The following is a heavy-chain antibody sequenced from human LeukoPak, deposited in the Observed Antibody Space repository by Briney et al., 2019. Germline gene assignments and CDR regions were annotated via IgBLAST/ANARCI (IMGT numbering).Heavy chain of an antibody. V-gene: IGHV4-39*07. Sequence: PSETLSLTCSVSGGSISSNNYYWVWIRQPPGKGLEWITSIHYNGNTYHNPSLKSRVTISKDTSNNQFSMTMTAVTAADTAVYYCARDIGHTYGYNIAFDIWGQGTVVTVSS. CDR2: IHYNGNT. CDR1: GGSISSNNYY. D-gene: IGHD5-18*01. J-gene: IGHJ3*02. CDR3: ARDIGHTYGYNIAFDI.